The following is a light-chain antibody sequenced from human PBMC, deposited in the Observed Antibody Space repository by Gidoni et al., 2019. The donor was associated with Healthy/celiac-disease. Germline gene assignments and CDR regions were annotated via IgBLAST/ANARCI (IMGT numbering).Light chain of an antibody. V-gene: IGKV1-39*01. Sequence: DIQMTKSPSSLSASVGDRVTITCRARQSISSYLNWYQQKPGKAPKLLIYAASSLQSGVPSRFSGSGAGTDFTLTISSLQSEDFATYYCQPSYRTPPTFGQGTQVELK. CDR1: QSISSY. J-gene: IGKJ1*01. CDR3: QPSYRTPPT. CDR2: AAS.